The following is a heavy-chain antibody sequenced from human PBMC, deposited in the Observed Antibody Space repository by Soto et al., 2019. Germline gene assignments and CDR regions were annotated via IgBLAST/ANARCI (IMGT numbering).Heavy chain of an antibody. CDR3: ARAAQQLANWFYP. V-gene: IGHV1-8*01. CDR1: GYTFTSYV. D-gene: IGHD6-13*01. Sequence: QVQLVQSGAEVKKPGASVKVSCKASGYTFTSYVINWLRQAPGQGLEWMGWMNPNSGNTGYAQKFQGRVTMTRNTAISTAYMELSSLRSEDTAVYYCARAAQQLANWFYPWVQGTLVTVSS. J-gene: IGHJ5*02. CDR2: MNPNSGNT.